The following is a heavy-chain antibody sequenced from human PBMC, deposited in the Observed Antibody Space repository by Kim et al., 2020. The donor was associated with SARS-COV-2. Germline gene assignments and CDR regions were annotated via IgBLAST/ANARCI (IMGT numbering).Heavy chain of an antibody. Sequence: YAASVKGRYTIARDNAKNTLYLQMNSLRAEDTAVYYCARALIWFGEHIDYWGQGTLVTVSS. V-gene: IGHV3-30*01. D-gene: IGHD3-10*01. J-gene: IGHJ4*02. CDR3: ARALIWFGEHIDY.